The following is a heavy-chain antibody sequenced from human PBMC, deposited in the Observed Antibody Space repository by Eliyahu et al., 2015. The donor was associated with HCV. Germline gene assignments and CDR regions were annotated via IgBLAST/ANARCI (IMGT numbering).Heavy chain of an antibody. CDR2: INHSGDT. J-gene: IGHJ6*02. CDR1: GATFXNYN. CDR3: ARGGYCSTTSCIGGHYYYGLDV. Sequence: QVQLRQWGAGLLKPSETLSLTCGVYGATFXNYNWSWIRQSPGKGLEWIGEINHSGDTNYNPSLKSRVTISVDTSNNQFSLNLSSVTAADTAVYYCARGGYCSTTSCIGGHYYYGLDVWGPGTSLTVSS. V-gene: IGHV4-34*01. D-gene: IGHD2-2*01.